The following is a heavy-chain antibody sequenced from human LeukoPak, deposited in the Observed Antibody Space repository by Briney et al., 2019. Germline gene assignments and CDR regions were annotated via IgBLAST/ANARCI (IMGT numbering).Heavy chain of an antibody. Sequence: GESLKISCKGSGYSFTSYWIGWVRQMPGKGLEWMGIIYPGDSDTRYSPSFQGQVTISADKSISTAYLQWSSLKASDTAMYYCARSTVNYYDSSGTPGAFDIWGQGTMVTVSS. D-gene: IGHD3-22*01. V-gene: IGHV5-51*01. J-gene: IGHJ3*02. CDR1: GYSFTSYW. CDR2: IYPGDSDT. CDR3: ARSTVNYYDSSGTPGAFDI.